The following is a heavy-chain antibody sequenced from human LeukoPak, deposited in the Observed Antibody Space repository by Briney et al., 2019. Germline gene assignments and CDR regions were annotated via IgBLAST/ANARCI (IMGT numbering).Heavy chain of an antibody. V-gene: IGHV4-31*03. CDR3: ARGPSYCDF. CDR1: GGSISSDGFY. CDR2: VSYSGST. Sequence: SQTLSLTCTVSGGSISSDGFYWSWVRQHPGKGLEWIGYVSYSGSTYYNPSLKSRVSVSLDTSKSQFSLKLTSVTAADTAVYFCARGPSYCDFWGQGTLVTVSS. J-gene: IGHJ4*02.